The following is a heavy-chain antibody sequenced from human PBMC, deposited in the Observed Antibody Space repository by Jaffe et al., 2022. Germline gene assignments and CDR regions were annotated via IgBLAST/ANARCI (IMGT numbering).Heavy chain of an antibody. V-gene: IGHV2-5*02. CDR1: GFSLTTSPVG. CDR3: AHRLNQVGNWGSGVFDI. J-gene: IGHJ3*02. Sequence: QITLKESGPTLMTPTQTLTLTCSFSGFSLTTSPVGVGWIRQPPGKALEWLALIYWDDDRRYNPSLKSRLTVTKDTSKNQVVLTMTNMDPVDTATYYCAHRLNQVGNWGSGVFDIWGQGTMVTVSS. CDR2: IYWDDDR. D-gene: IGHD7-27*01.